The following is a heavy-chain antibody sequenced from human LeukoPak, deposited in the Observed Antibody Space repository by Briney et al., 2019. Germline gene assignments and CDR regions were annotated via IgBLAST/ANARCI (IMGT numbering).Heavy chain of an antibody. CDR3: ARHQRWSSLDP. J-gene: IGHJ5*02. CDR2: VYDSGNT. V-gene: IGHV4-59*08. CDR1: GGSLSSYY. Sequence: SETLSLTCTVSGGSLSSYYWSWIRQPPGGGLEWIGNVYDSGNTNYNPSLKSRVTISVDTSKNQFSLMLTSVTAADTAVYYCARHQRWSSLDPWGQGILVTVSS. D-gene: IGHD2-15*01.